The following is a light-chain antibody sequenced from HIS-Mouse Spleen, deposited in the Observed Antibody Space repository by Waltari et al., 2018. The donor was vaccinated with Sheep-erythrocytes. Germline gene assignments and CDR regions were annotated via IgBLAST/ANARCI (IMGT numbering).Light chain of an antibody. CDR1: QSISSY. CDR2: AAS. Sequence: DIQMTQSPSSLSASVGARVTITCRASQSISSYLNWYQQKPGKAPKLLIYAASSLQSGVPSRFSGSGSGTDFTLTISSLQPEDFATYYCQQSYSTPYTFGQGTKLAIK. CDR3: QQSYSTPYT. V-gene: IGKV1-39*01. J-gene: IGKJ2*01.